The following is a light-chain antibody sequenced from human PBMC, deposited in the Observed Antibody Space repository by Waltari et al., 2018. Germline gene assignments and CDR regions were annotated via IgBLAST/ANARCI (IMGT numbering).Light chain of an antibody. CDR3: GTWDDSLNGPL. CDR1: SSNIGSNT. J-gene: IGLJ2*01. V-gene: IGLV1-44*01. CDR2: SNN. Sequence: QSLLTQAPSASGTPGQTVTISCSGSSSNIGSNTVNWYQQLPGKAPKLLIYSNNQRPSWVPARFAGSKSGTSASLAISGLQSEDEADYYCGTWDDSLNGPLFGGGTKVTVL.